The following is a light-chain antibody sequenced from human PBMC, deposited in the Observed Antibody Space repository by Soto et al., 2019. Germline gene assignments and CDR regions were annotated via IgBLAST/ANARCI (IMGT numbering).Light chain of an antibody. CDR1: QSVSSNY. J-gene: IGKJ1*01. Sequence: ESVLTQSPGTLSLSPGERATLSCRASQSVSSNYLAWYQQKPGQAPRLLIYGASTRASGIPDRFSGSGSGTDFTLTISRLEPEESAVYCCQQYGSSPTWTFGQGTKVEIK. CDR3: QQYGSSPTWT. V-gene: IGKV3-20*01. CDR2: GAS.